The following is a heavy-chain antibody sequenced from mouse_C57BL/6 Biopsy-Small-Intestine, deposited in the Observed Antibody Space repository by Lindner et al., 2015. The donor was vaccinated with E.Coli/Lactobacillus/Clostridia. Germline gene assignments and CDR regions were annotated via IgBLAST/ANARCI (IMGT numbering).Heavy chain of an antibody. CDR2: IFLGDGDS. CDR1: GFAFSSSW. V-gene: IGHV1-82*01. Sequence: VQLQESGPELVKSGASVKISCKTSGFAFSSSWMTWVRQRPEKGLEWIGRIFLGDGDSNYSGKFKAKATLTADKSSSTAYMQLSSLTSEDSAVYFCAKEGTGYFFDYWGQGTPLTVSS. J-gene: IGHJ2*01. D-gene: IGHD4-1*01. CDR3: AKEGTGYFFDY.